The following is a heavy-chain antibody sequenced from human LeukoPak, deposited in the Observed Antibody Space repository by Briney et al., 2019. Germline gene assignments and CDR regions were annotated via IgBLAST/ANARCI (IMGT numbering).Heavy chain of an antibody. CDR1: GFTFSNLW. J-gene: IGHJ4*02. CDR3: ATSGLYYDSSGYYYVLDY. CDR2: IKQDGSEK. D-gene: IGHD3-22*01. V-gene: IGHV3-7*03. Sequence: GGSLRLSCAASGFTFSNLWMSWVRQAPGKGLKWVANIKQDGSEKYYVDSVKGRFTISRDNAQNSLYLQMNSLRAEDTAIYYCATSGLYYDSSGYYYVLDYWGQGTLVTVSS.